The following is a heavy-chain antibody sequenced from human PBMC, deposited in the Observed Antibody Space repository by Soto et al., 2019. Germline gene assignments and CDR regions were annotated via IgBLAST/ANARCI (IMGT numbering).Heavy chain of an antibody. CDR2: INPNSGGT. V-gene: IGHV1-2*04. CDR1: GYTFTGYY. D-gene: IGHD3-3*01. CDR3: ARTGITIFGVARAGMDV. Sequence: ASVKVSCKASGYTFTGYYMHWVRQAPGQGLEWMGWINPNSGGTNYAQKFQGWVTMTRDTSISTAYMELSRLRSDDTAVYYCARTGITIFGVARAGMDVWGQGTTVTVSS. J-gene: IGHJ6*02.